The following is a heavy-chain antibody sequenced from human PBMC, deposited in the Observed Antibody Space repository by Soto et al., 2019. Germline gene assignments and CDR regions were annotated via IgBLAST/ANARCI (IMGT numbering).Heavy chain of an antibody. V-gene: IGHV1-69*12. CDR3: ARDHVRKWVTTGIYYYGMDV. Sequence: QVQLVQSGAEVKKPGSSVKVSCKASGGTFSSYAISWVRQAPGQGLEWMGGIIPIFGTANYAQKFQGRVTITADESTCTAYMELSSLRSEDTAVYYCARDHVRKWVTTGIYYYGMDVWGQGTTVTVSS. D-gene: IGHD4-4*01. CDR1: GGTFSSYA. J-gene: IGHJ6*02. CDR2: IIPIFGTA.